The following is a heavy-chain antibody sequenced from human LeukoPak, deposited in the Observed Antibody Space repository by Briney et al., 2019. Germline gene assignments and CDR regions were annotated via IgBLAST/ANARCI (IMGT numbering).Heavy chain of an antibody. J-gene: IGHJ3*02. V-gene: IGHV3-9*01. D-gene: IGHD3-22*01. CDR1: GFTFDDYA. Sequence: GRSLRLSCAASGFTFDDYAMHWVRQAPGKGLEWVSGISWKSSSIGYADSVKGRFTISRDNVKNSLYLQMNSLRAEDTALYYCAKAGYHYGVGAFDIWGQGTMVTVSS. CDR2: ISWKSSSI. CDR3: AKAGYHYGVGAFDI.